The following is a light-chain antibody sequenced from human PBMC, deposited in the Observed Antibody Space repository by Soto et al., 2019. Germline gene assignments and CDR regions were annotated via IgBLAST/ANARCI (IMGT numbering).Light chain of an antibody. J-gene: IGLJ2*01. CDR3: LLYGGGAVV. Sequence: QAVVTQEPSLTVSPGGTVTLTCASSTGTVTSGHYPNWLQQKPGQAPRALIYSTDTRHSWTPARFSGSLLGGKAALTLSGVQPEDEADYYCLLYGGGAVVFGGGTKLTVL. CDR1: TGTVTSGHY. CDR2: STD. V-gene: IGLV7-43*01.